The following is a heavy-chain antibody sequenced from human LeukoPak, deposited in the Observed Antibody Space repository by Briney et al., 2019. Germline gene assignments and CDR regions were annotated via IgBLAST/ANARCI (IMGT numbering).Heavy chain of an antibody. CDR1: GYSISSGYY. J-gene: IGHJ4*02. V-gene: IGHV4-38-2*01. D-gene: IGHD6-19*01. CDR3: ARHDWVAVAGTCDY. Sequence: SETLSLTCAVSGYSISSGYYWGWIRQPPGKGLEWIGSIYHSGSTYYNPSLKSRVTISVDTSKNQFSLKLSSVTAADTAVYYCARHDWVAVAGTCDYWGQGTLVTVS. CDR2: IYHSGST.